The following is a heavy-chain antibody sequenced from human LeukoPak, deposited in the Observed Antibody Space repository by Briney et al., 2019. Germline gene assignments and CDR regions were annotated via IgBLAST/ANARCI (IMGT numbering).Heavy chain of an antibody. Sequence: SSQTLSLTCTVSRDSISSGDYYWSWIRQPPGKGLEWIGYIYYSGSTNYNPSLKSRVTISVDTSKNQFSLKLSSVTAADTAVYYCAGPLWFGSSEGDYYYMDVWGKGTTVTVSS. J-gene: IGHJ6*03. CDR3: AGPLWFGSSEGDYYYMDV. CDR1: RDSISSGDYY. CDR2: IYYSGST. V-gene: IGHV4-30-4*01. D-gene: IGHD3-10*01.